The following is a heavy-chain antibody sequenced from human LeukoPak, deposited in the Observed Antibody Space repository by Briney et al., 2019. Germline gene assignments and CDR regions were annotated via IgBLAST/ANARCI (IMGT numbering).Heavy chain of an antibody. J-gene: IGHJ4*02. CDR2: ISERGGST. D-gene: IGHD3-10*01. CDR3: AKRGVVIRGILVIGYHQEAYHYDF. Sequence: HPGGSLRLSCVVSGIGLSNYAMTWVRQAPGKGLEWVSYISERGGSTTYADSVKGRFTISRDTSLNTLYLQMNNLRAEDTAVYFCAKRGVVIRGILVIGYHQEAYHYDFWGQGVLVTVSS. V-gene: IGHV3-23*01. CDR1: GIGLSNYA.